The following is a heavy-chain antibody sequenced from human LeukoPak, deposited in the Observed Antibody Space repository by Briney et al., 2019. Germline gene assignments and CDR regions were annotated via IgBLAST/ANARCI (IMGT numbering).Heavy chain of an antibody. CDR3: ARGGIAARRGNFDY. D-gene: IGHD6-6*01. Sequence: PSETLSLTCTVSGGSISSGSYYWSWIRQPAGKGLEWIGRIYTSGSTNYNPSLKSRVTISVDTSKNQFSLKLSSVTAADTAVYYCARGGIAARRGNFDYWGQGTLVTVSS. J-gene: IGHJ4*02. CDR1: GGSISSGSYY. CDR2: IYTSGST. V-gene: IGHV4-61*02.